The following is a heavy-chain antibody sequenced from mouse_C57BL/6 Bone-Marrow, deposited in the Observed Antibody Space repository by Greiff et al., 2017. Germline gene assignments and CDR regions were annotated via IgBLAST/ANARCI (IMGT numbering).Heavy chain of an antibody. J-gene: IGHJ1*03. CDR1: GFTFSSYT. D-gene: IGHD1-1*01. V-gene: IGHV5-9*01. CDR2: ISGGGGNT. Sequence: EVKLQESGGGLVKPGGSLKLSCAASGFTFSSYTMSWVSQTPEKRLQWVAAISGGGGNTYYPDSVKGRFTFSRDNDNNILYLQMSSLRSYDTALYYCSRHVTTLLATKYFDVWGTGTTVTVSS. CDR3: SRHVTTLLATKYFDV.